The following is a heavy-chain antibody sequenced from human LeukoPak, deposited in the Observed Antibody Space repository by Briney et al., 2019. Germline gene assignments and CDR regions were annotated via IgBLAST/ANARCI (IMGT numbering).Heavy chain of an antibody. CDR3: ARGRKQIDY. J-gene: IGHJ4*02. Sequence: KTSETLSLTCAVYGGSLSGYYWSWIRQPPGKGLEWIGEINHSGSTNYNPSLKSRVTISVDTSKNQFSLKLSSVTAADTAVYYCARGRKQIDYWGQGTLVTVSS. CDR1: GGSLSGYY. V-gene: IGHV4-34*01. CDR2: INHSGST.